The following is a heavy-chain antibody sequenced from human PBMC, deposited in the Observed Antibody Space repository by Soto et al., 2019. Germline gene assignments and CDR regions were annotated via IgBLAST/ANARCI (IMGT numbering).Heavy chain of an antibody. D-gene: IGHD6-6*01. CDR2: ISSSSSYI. CDR1: GFTFSSYS. CDR3: ARGPGSSAIDY. Sequence: SLRLSCAASGFTFSSYSMNWVRQAPGKGLEWVSSISSSSSYIYYADSVKGRFTISRDNAKNSLYLQMNSLRAEDTAVYYCARGPGSSAIDYWGQGTLVTVSS. J-gene: IGHJ4*02. V-gene: IGHV3-21*01.